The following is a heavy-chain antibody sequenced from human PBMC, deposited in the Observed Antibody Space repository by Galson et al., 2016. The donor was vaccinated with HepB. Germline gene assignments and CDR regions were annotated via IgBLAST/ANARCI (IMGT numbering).Heavy chain of an antibody. J-gene: IGHJ4*02. CDR2: INPSVGGT. CDR3: ARVSGSYFDY. D-gene: IGHD2-15*01. V-gene: IGHV1-46*01. CDR1: GCTFTSHD. Sequence: SVKVSCKASGCTFTSHDIHWARQAPGQGLEWVGIINPSVGGTNYAQKFRGRVTITADESTGIAYMELSSLRSEDTAVYYCARVSGSYFDYWGQGTLVTVSS.